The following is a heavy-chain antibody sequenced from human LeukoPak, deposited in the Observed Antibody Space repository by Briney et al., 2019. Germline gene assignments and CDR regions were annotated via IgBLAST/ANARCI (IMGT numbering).Heavy chain of an antibody. CDR2: IYYSGST. D-gene: IGHD6-6*01. Sequence: SETLSLTCSVSGGSITSSLSYWGWIRQPPGKGLEWIGSIYYSGSTYYSPSLKSRVTISVDSSKNQFSLKLSSVTAADTAVYYCARSIATYGPTHNWFGPWGQGILVTVSS. CDR1: GGSITSSLSY. CDR3: ARSIATYGPTHNWFGP. V-gene: IGHV4-39*01. J-gene: IGHJ5*02.